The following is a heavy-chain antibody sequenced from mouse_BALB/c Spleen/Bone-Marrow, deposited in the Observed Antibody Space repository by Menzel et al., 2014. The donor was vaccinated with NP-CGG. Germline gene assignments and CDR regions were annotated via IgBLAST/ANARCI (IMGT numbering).Heavy chain of an antibody. CDR1: GFTFSDFY. CDR3: ARAVYGNFDY. D-gene: IGHD2-1*01. CDR2: SRNKVNDYTT. Sequence: EVMLVESGGGLVQPGGSLRLSCATSGFTFSDFYMEWVRQPPGKRLEWIAASRNKVNDYTTEYSASVKGRLIVSRDTSQSILYLQMNALRAEDTAIYYCARAVYGNFDYWGQGTTLTVSS. V-gene: IGHV7-1*02. J-gene: IGHJ2*01.